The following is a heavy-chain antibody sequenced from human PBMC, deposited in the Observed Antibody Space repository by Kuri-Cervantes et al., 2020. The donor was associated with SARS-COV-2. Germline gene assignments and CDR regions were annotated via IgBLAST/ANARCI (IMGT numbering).Heavy chain of an antibody. V-gene: IGHV3-21*01. Sequence: GGSLRLSCAASGFTLSTYSMTWVRQAPGKGLEWVSSISSSSSQRYYVDSVKGRFTISRDNAKNSLYPQMNSLRAEDTAVYYCARAGYSSGWYPPNWFDPWGQGTLVTVSS. D-gene: IGHD6-19*01. CDR2: ISSSSSQR. J-gene: IGHJ5*02. CDR1: GFTLSTYS. CDR3: ARAGYSSGWYPPNWFDP.